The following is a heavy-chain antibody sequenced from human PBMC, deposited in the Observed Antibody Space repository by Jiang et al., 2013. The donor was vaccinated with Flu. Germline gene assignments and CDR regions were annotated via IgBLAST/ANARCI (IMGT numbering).Heavy chain of an antibody. D-gene: IGHD2-15*01. J-gene: IGHJ5*02. CDR1: GGSISSGDYY. V-gene: IGHV4-30-4*01. Sequence: GSGLVKPSQTLSLTCTVSGGSISSGDYYWSWIRQPPGKGLEWIGYIYYSGSTYYNPSLKSRVTISVDTSKNQFSLKLSSVTAADTAVYYCARAGVAVNWFDPWGQGTLVTVSS. CDR3: ARAGVAVNWFDP. CDR2: IYYSGST.